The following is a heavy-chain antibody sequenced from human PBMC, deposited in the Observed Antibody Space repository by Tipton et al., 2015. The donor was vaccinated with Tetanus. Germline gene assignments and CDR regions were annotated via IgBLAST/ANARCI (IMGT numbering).Heavy chain of an antibody. D-gene: IGHD2-15*01. CDR2: VWYDGSKQ. V-gene: IGHV3-33*01. Sequence: SLRLSCAASGFIFSSYGIHWVRQAPGKGLEWVAVVWYDGSKQYYADSVKGRFTISRDNSKNTLYLQMNSLRAEDTALYYCAREADCSGGSCFSGDFDTWGQGTQVTVSS. CDR1: GFIFSSYG. J-gene: IGHJ4*02. CDR3: AREADCSGGSCFSGDFDT.